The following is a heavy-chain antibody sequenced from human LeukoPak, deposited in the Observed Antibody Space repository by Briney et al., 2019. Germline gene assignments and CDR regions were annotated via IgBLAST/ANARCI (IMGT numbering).Heavy chain of an antibody. CDR1: GYTFTSYD. D-gene: IGHD3-3*01. CDR2: MNPNSGNT. V-gene: IGHV1-8*01. CDR3: ARQGYDSWSGYKIYYYYYYYMDV. J-gene: IGHJ6*03. Sequence: ASVKVSCKASGYTFTSYDINWVRQATGQGLEWMGWMNPNSGNTGYAQKFQGRVTMTRNTSISTAYMELSSLRSEDTAVYYCARQGYDSWSGYKIYYYYYYYMDVWGKGTTVTVSS.